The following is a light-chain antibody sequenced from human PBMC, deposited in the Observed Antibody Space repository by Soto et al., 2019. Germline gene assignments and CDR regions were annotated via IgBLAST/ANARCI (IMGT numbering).Light chain of an antibody. CDR3: QQLNSYPLT. V-gene: IGKV1-17*01. CDR2: AAS. CDR1: QSISNH. Sequence: DIQMTQSPSSLSASVEDRVIITCRASQSISNHLNWYQQKPGKAPKXLIYAASTLHSGVPSRFSGSGSGTDVTITISSLQPEDGATYYGQQLNSYPLTFGGGTKVEI. J-gene: IGKJ4*01.